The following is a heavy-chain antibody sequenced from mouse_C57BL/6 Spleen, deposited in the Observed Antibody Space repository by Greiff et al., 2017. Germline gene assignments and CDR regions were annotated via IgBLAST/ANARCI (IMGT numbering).Heavy chain of an antibody. CDR2: ISYDGSN. CDR1: GYSITSGYY. Sequence: EVKLMESGPGLVKPSQSLSLTCSVTGYSITSGYYWNWIRQFPGNKLEWMGYISYDGSNNYNPSLKNRSSITRDTSKNQFFLKLNSVTTEDTATYYCARAGGLREGFDYWGQGTTLTVSS. V-gene: IGHV3-6*01. D-gene: IGHD2-2*01. J-gene: IGHJ2*01. CDR3: ARAGGLREGFDY.